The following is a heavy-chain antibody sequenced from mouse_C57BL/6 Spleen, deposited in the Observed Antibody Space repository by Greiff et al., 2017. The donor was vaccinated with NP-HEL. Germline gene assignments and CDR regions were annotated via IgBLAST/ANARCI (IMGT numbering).Heavy chain of an antibody. CDR2: IDPETGGT. Sequence: QVQLQQSGAELVRPGASVTLSCKASGYTFTDYEMHWVKQTPVHGLEWIGAIDPETGGTAYNQKFKGKAILTADKSSSTAYMELRSLTSEDSAVYYCTRWDYSNYGGFAYWGQGTLVTVSA. CDR3: TRWDYSNYGGFAY. CDR1: GYTFTDYE. V-gene: IGHV1-15*01. D-gene: IGHD2-5*01. J-gene: IGHJ3*01.